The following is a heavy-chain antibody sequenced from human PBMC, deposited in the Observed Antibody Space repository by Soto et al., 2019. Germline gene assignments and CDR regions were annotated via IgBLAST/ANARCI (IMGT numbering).Heavy chain of an antibody. Sequence: VQLVQSGAEVKQPGSSVKVSCKASGGTFSSYAISWVRQAPGQGLEWMGGIIPIFGTTNYAQKFQGRVTITADESTSTAYMELSSLRSEDTAVYYCASARGYSYGSQGHFDYWGQGTLVTVSS. V-gene: IGHV1-69*01. J-gene: IGHJ4*02. CDR1: GGTFSSYA. CDR3: ASARGYSYGSQGHFDY. CDR2: IIPIFGTT. D-gene: IGHD5-18*01.